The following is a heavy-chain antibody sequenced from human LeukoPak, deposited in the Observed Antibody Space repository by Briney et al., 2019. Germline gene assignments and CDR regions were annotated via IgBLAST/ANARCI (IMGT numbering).Heavy chain of an antibody. J-gene: IGHJ4*02. CDR3: ARTIGSGSYSLFDY. CDR1: GGSISSYY. V-gene: IGHV4-59*12. D-gene: IGHD3-10*01. Sequence: PSETLSLTCTVSGGSISSYYWSWIRQPPGKGLEWIGYIYYSGSTNYNPSLKSRVTISVDTSKNQFSLKLSSVTAADTAVYYCARTIGSGSYSLFDYWGRGTLITVSS. CDR2: IYYSGST.